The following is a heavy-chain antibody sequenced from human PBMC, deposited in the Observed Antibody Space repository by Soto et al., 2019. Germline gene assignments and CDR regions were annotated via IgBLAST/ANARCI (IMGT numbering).Heavy chain of an antibody. Sequence: GASVKVSCKASGYTFTNNYMDSGRQSPAQGLEWMGCISPYDGNTSYAQKPQGRVTMTTDTSTSTAYMELRSLRSDDTAVYYCAIFPHAASYYYYMAVCGQGTTVTVSS. CDR1: GYTFTNNY. CDR2: ISPYDGNT. D-gene: IGHD3-9*01. J-gene: IGHJ6*03. V-gene: IGHV1-18*04. CDR3: AIFPHAASYYYYMAV.